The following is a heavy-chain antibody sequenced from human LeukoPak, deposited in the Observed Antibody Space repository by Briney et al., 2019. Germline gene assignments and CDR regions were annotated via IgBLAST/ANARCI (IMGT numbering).Heavy chain of an antibody. Sequence: GGSLRLSCAASGFTFSSYGMHWVRQAPGKGLEWVAVISYDGSNKYYADSVKGRFTISRDNSKNTLYLQMNSLRAEDTAVYYCAKAYHGSYVDYRGQGTLVTVSS. J-gene: IGHJ4*02. D-gene: IGHD1-26*01. CDR3: AKAYHGSYVDY. CDR2: ISYDGSNK. CDR1: GFTFSSYG. V-gene: IGHV3-30*18.